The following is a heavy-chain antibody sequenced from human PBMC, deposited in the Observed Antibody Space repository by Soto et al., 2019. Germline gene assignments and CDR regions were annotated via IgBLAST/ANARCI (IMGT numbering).Heavy chain of an antibody. V-gene: IGHV1-69*01. D-gene: IGHD1-1*01. CDR2: IIPILGTT. J-gene: IGHJ5*02. CDR1: GGTISSYA. Sequence: QVQLVQSGAEVKKPGSSVKVSCKATGGTISSYALSWVRQAPGQGLEWMGGIIPILGTTNYTQKFQGRVTITADESPRTSYMYLSRLTSGDTAVYYCAREPRTEGGPWGQGTLVIVSS. CDR3: AREPRTEGGP.